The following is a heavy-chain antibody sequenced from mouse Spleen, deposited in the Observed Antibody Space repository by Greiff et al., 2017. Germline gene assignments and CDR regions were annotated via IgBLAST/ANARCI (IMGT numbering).Heavy chain of an antibody. V-gene: IGHV1-4*01. CDR1: CYTFTSYT. D-gene: IGHD2-5*01. CDR3: ARGGLYSNYAMDY. Sequence: VQLVESEAELARPGASVKMSCKASCYTFTSYTMHWVQQRPGPGLEWIGTLHPSSGYTNYNQKFKDNATLTADKSSSTAYMQLSSLTSEDSAVYYCARGGLYSNYAMDYWGQGTSVTVSS. J-gene: IGHJ4*01. CDR2: LHPSSGYT.